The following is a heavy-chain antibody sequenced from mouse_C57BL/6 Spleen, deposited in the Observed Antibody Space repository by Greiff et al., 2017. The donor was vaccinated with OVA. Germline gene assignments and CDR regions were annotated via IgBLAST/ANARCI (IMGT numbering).Heavy chain of an antibody. V-gene: IGHV5-17*01. CDR3: ARLGDGYSAWFAY. CDR2: ISSGSSTL. Sequence: EVKLMESGGGLVKPGGSLKLSCAASGFTFSDYGMHWVRQAPEKGLEWVAYISSGSSTLYYADTVKGRFTISRDNAKNTLFLQMTSLRSEDTAMYYCARLGDGYSAWFAYWGQGTLVTVSA. CDR1: GFTFSDYG. D-gene: IGHD2-3*01. J-gene: IGHJ3*01.